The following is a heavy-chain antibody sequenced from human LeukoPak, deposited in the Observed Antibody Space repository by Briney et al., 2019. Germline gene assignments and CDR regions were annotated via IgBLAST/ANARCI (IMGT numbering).Heavy chain of an antibody. Sequence: SGGSLRLSCAGSGFTLSNSWMGWVRQAPGKGLEWVANIKQDGSEKNYVDSVKGRFTISRDNAENSLFLQMNSLRVEDTAVYYCAREWQGGIAAAGTRIEGDYWGQGTLVAVSS. CDR2: IKQDGSEK. D-gene: IGHD6-13*01. J-gene: IGHJ4*02. V-gene: IGHV3-7*01. CDR3: AREWQGGIAAAGTRIEGDY. CDR1: GFTLSNSW.